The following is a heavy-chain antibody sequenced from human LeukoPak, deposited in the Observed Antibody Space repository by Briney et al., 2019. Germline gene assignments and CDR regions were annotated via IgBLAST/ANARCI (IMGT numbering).Heavy chain of an antibody. D-gene: IGHD3-10*01. CDR3: AKDEVWWFGELSAADLDY. V-gene: IGHV3-30*02. CDR1: GFTFSIYG. J-gene: IGHJ4*02. Sequence: GGSLRLSRAASGFTFSIYGMHCVRQAPCKGLEWVAFIRYDGSNKYYADSVKGRFTISRDNSKNTLYLQMNSLRAEDTAVYYCAKDEVWWFGELSAADLDYWGQGTLVTVSS. CDR2: IRYDGSNK.